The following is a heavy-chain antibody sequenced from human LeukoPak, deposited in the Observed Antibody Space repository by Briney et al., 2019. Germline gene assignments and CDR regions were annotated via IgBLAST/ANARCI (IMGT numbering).Heavy chain of an antibody. CDR3: ATVVPNDYYYYGMDV. V-gene: IGHV1-69*04. CDR2: IIPIFGIA. CDR1: GYTFTSYG. Sequence: GASVKVSCKASGYTFTSYGISWVRQAPGQGLEWMGRIIPIFGIANYAQKFQGRVTITADKSTSTAYMELSSLRSEDTAVYYCATVVPNDYYYYGMDVWGQGTTVTVSS. J-gene: IGHJ6*02. D-gene: IGHD2-15*01.